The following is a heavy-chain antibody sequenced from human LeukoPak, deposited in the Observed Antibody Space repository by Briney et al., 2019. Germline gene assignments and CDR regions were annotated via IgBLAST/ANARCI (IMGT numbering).Heavy chain of an antibody. V-gene: IGHV3-11*06. J-gene: IGHJ4*02. CDR1: GFTFSDYY. D-gene: IGHD2-2*01. Sequence: PGGSLRLSCAASGFTFSDYYMSWIRQAPGKGLEWVSSISSSSSYIYYADSVKGRFTISRDNAKNSLYLQMNSLRAEDTAVYYCARDWDCSGTSCSTFDYWGQGTLVTVSS. CDR3: ARDWDCSGTSCSTFDY. CDR2: ISSSSSYI.